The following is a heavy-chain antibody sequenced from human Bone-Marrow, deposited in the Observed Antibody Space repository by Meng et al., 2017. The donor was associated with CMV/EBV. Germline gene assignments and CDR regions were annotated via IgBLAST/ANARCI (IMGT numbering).Heavy chain of an antibody. CDR1: GSTFSSYA. V-gene: IGHV3-7*01. Sequence: GASLRPCCAASGSTFSSYAMSWRRQAPGKGVEWGANIKQDGSEKYDVDSVKGRITITRDNAKNSLYLQMNSLRAEDTAVYYCARDDYDILSCYGYWGQGTLVTVSS. J-gene: IGHJ4*02. CDR3: ARDDYDILSCYGY. CDR2: IKQDGSEK. D-gene: IGHD3-9*01.